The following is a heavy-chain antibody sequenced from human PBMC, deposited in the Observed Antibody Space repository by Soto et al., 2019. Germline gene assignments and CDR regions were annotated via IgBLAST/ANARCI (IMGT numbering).Heavy chain of an antibody. CDR1: GGSISSSNW. D-gene: IGHD6-19*01. Sequence: PSETLSLTCAVSGGSISSSNWWSWVRQPPGKGLEWIGEIYHSGSTNYNPSLKSRVTISVDKSKNQFSLKLSSVTAADTAVYYCPRSSGCSAGFDYWGQGTLVTVSS. CDR2: IYHSGST. J-gene: IGHJ4*02. CDR3: PRSSGCSAGFDY. V-gene: IGHV4-4*02.